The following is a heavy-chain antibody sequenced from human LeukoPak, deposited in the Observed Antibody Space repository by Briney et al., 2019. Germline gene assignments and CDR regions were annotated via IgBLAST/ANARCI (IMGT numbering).Heavy chain of an antibody. V-gene: IGHV1-24*01. CDR2: FDPEDGET. D-gene: IGHD5-24*01. Sequence: ASVKVSCKVSGYTLTELSMHWVRQAPGKGLEWMGGFDPEDGETIYAQKFQGRVTMTEDTSTDTAYMELSSLRSEDTAVYYCATDLRALGDGNKPFDYWGQGTLVTVSS. J-gene: IGHJ4*02. CDR1: GYTLTELS. CDR3: ATDLRALGDGNKPFDY.